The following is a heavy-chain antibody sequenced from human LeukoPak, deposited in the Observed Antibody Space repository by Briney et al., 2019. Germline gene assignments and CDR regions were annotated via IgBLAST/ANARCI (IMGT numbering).Heavy chain of an antibody. Sequence: ASVKVSCKASGGTFSSYAISWVRQAPGQGLEWMGWISAYNGNTNYAQKLQGRVTMTTDTSTSTAYMELRSLRSDDTAVYYCARVRSRGADWFDPWGQGTLVTVSS. CDR3: ARVRSRGADWFDP. CDR2: ISAYNGNT. D-gene: IGHD3-3*01. J-gene: IGHJ5*02. CDR1: GGTFSSYA. V-gene: IGHV1-18*01.